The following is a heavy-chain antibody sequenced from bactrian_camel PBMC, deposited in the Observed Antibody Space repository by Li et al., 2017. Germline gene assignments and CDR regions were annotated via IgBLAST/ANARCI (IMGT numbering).Heavy chain of an antibody. V-gene: IGHV3S54*01. D-gene: IGHD5*01. CDR1: ADIDSRNN. J-gene: IGHJ4*01. CDR2: IDSRSGGT. CDR3: AAGRTSSLIPARYTY. Sequence: HVQLVESGGGSAQAGGSLRLSCEASADIDSRNNMGWLRQAPGMEREGLAVIDSRSGGTLYADSVKGRFTISQDKAKNTVYLQMNSLKPEDTAMYYCAAGRTSSLIPARYTYWGQGTQVTVS.